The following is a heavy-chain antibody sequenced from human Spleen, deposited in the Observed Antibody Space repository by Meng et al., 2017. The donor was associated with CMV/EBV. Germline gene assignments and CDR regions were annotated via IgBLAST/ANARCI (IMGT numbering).Heavy chain of an antibody. CDR2: IYHTGNT. V-gene: IGHV4-59*11. Sequence: GSLRLSCTVSAGSISSHYWSWVRQPPGKGLEYIGYIYHTGNTNYNPSLKSRVTISIDTSKNQFSLRLTSVTAADTAVYYCARQTFDIWGQGKMVTVSS. CDR3: ARQTFDI. J-gene: IGHJ3*02. CDR1: AGSISSHY.